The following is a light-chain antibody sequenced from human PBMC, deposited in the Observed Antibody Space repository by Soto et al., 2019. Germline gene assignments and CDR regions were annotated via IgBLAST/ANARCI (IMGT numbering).Light chain of an antibody. J-gene: IGLJ3*02. Sequence: LTQPPSASATPGQRVTISCSGGSSNIGSNTVNWYQQLPGTAPKLLIYSNNQRPSGVPDRFSGSKSGTSASLAISGLQSEDEADYYCATWDDSLNGGVFGGGTQLTVL. CDR1: SSNIGSNT. V-gene: IGLV1-44*01. CDR3: ATWDDSLNGGV. CDR2: SNN.